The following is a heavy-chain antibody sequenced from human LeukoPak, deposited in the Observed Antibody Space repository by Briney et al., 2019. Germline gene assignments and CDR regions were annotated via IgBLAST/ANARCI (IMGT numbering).Heavy chain of an antibody. V-gene: IGHV3-30*18. Sequence: PGRSLRLSCAASGFTFSSYGMHWVRQAPGKGLEWVAVISYDGSNKYYADSVKGRFTISRDNSKNTLYLQMNSLRAEDTAVYYCAKQQWLGYFDYWGREPWSPSPQ. D-gene: IGHD6-19*01. CDR3: AKQQWLGYFDY. J-gene: IGHJ4*02. CDR1: GFTFSSYG. CDR2: ISYDGSNK.